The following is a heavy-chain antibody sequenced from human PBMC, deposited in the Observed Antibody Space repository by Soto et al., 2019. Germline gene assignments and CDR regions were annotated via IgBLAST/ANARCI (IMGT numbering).Heavy chain of an antibody. CDR1: GGTFSSYA. D-gene: IGHD5-18*01. CDR2: IIPIFGTA. CDR3: AREGYSYGYLGWFDP. Sequence: QVQLVQSGAEVKKPGSSVKVSCKASGGTFSSYAISWVRQAPGQGLEWMGGIIPIFGTANYAQKFQGRVTITAEESQSTAYMEVSRLRSGETAVYYCAREGYSYGYLGWFDPWGQGTLVTVSS. J-gene: IGHJ5*02. V-gene: IGHV1-69*01.